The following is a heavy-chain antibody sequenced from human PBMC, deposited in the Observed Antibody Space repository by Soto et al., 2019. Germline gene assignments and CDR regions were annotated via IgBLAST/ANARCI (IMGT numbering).Heavy chain of an antibody. CDR3: ARGPTDYYDNSANYFLDY. Sequence: ASVKVYCKASGYTFIIYGVSWVRQAPRQGLDWLGWISTYNGNTRYAERLQGRVTMTTDTTTNTAYMELRNLRSDDTAVYYCARGPTDYYDNSANYFLDYWGQGTLVTVSS. CDR2: ISTYNGNT. J-gene: IGHJ4*02. V-gene: IGHV1-18*01. D-gene: IGHD3-22*01. CDR1: GYTFIIYG.